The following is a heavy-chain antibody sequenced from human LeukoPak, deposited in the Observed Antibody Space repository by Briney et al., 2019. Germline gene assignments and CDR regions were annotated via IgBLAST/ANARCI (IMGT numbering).Heavy chain of an antibody. CDR3: ARDRGYEIDY. V-gene: IGHV4-59*02. Sequence: SETLSLTCTVSGGSVTDYYWSWIRQSPGKGLEWIGYIYYTGTSYNPSLKSRVTISADTSKNQFSLKLISVTAADTAVYYCARDRGYEIDYWGQGALVTVSS. J-gene: IGHJ4*02. CDR1: GGSVTDYY. D-gene: IGHD2-15*01. CDR2: IYYTGT.